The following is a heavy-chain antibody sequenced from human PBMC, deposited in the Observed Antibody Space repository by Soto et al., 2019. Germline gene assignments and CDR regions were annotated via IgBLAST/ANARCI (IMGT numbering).Heavy chain of an antibody. CDR2: ISAYNGNT. CDR1: GYTFTSYG. V-gene: IGHV1-18*01. D-gene: IGHD6-13*01. Sequence: ASVKVSCKASGYTFTSYGISWVRQAPGQGLEWMGWISAYNGNTNYAQKLQGRVTMTTDTSTSTAYMELRSLRSDDTAVYYCASGIATAGNYYDYGMDAWGQGTTGSVSS. CDR3: ASGIATAGNYYDYGMDA. J-gene: IGHJ6*02.